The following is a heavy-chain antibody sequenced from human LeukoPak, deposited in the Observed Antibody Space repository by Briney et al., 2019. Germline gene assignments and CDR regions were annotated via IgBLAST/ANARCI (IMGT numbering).Heavy chain of an antibody. J-gene: IGHJ4*02. V-gene: IGHV1-2*02. CDR3: ATLNGYYYDSRGPPT. CDR2: INPNSGGT. CDR1: GYTFTGYY. D-gene: IGHD3-22*01. Sequence: ASVKVSCKASGYTFTGYYMLWVRQAPGQGLEWMGWINPNSGGTNYAQKFQGRVTMTRDTSISTAYMELSRLRSDDTAVYYCATLNGYYYDSRGPPTWGQGTLVTVSS.